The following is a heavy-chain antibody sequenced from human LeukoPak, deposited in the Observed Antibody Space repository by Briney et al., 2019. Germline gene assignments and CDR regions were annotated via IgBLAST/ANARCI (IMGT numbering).Heavy chain of an antibody. CDR2: IIPIFGTA. CDR1: GGTFSSYA. J-gene: IGHJ4*02. V-gene: IGHV1-69*01. D-gene: IGHD6-25*01. Sequence: GSSVKVSCKASGGTFSSYAISWVRQAPGQGLEWMGGIIPIFGTANYAQKFQGRVTITADESTSTAYMELSSLRAEDTAVYYCATGGTRAATGRMGFWGQGTLVTVSS. CDR3: ATGGTRAATGRMGF.